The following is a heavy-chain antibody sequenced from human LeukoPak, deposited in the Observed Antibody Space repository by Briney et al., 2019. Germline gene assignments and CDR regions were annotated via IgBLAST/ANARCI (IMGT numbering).Heavy chain of an antibody. D-gene: IGHD3-10*01. CDR2: IHYSGST. Sequence: TSSETLSLTCTVSGGSISSYYWSWIRQPPGKGLEWIEYIHYSGSTNYNPSLKSRVTISEDTSKNQFSLKLSSVTAADTAVYYCARVEEGYGAGRRENYYYYYMDVWGKGTTVTISS. V-gene: IGHV4-59*01. CDR1: GGSISSYY. CDR3: ARVEEGYGAGRRENYYYYYMDV. J-gene: IGHJ6*03.